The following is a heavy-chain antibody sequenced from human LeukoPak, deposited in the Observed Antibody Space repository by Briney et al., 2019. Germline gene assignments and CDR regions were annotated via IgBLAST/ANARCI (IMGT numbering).Heavy chain of an antibody. CDR1: GFTSSSYS. Sequence: GGSLRLSCAASGFTSSSYSMNWVRQAPGKGLEWVSSISSSSSYIYYADSVKGRFTISRDNAKNSLYLQMNSLRAEDTAVYYCARDRSMADAFDIWGQGTMVTVSS. J-gene: IGHJ3*02. CDR3: ARDRSMADAFDI. D-gene: IGHD5-24*01. CDR2: ISSSSSYI. V-gene: IGHV3-21*01.